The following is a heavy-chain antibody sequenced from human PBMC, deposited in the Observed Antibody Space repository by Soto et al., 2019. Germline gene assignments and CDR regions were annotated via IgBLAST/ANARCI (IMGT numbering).Heavy chain of an antibody. V-gene: IGHV3-23*01. J-gene: IGHJ6*02. CDR2: LSASGATT. D-gene: IGHD7-27*01. CDR3: GKGLSGGQYYYYGMGV. CDR1: GFTFSTYA. Sequence: EVQLLESGGGLVQPGGSLRLSCAASGFTFSTYAMTWVRQAPGKGLKWVSALSASGATTYHADSVKGRFTISRDNTENTLYPQLNSRRADDTAVYYWGKGLSGGQYYYYGMGVWGQGTTVTVSS.